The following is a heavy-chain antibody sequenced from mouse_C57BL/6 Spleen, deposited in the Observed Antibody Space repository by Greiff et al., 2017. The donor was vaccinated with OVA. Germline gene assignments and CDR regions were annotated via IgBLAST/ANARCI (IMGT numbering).Heavy chain of an antibody. J-gene: IGHJ2*01. CDR2: INYDGSST. CDR1: GFTFSDYY. Sequence: EVKLVESEGGLVQPGSSLKLSCTASGFTFSDYYMAWVRQVPEKGLEWVANINYDGSSTYYLASLQSRFIISRDNAKNILYLQMSSRKAEDTATYYWARDRTGTDLYYFDYWGQGTTLTVSS. V-gene: IGHV5-16*01. CDR3: ARDRTGTDLYYFDY. D-gene: IGHD4-1*01.